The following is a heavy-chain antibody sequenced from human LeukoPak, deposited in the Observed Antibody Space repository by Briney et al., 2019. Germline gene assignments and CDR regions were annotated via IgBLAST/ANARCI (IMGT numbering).Heavy chain of an antibody. V-gene: IGHV1-18*01. CDR3: ARDPGDIVVVPAAMGPYYYYYGMDV. D-gene: IGHD2-2*01. Sequence: ASVKVSCKASGYTFTSYGISWMRQAPGQGLEWMGWISAYNGNTNYAQKLQGRVTMTTDTSTSTAYMELRSLRSDDTAVYYCARDPGDIVVVPAAMGPYYYYYGMDVWGQGTTVTVSS. CDR2: ISAYNGNT. J-gene: IGHJ6*02. CDR1: GYTFTSYG.